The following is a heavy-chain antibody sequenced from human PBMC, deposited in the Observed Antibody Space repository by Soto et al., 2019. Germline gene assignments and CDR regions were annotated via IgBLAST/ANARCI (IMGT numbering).Heavy chain of an antibody. CDR3: AREGGESSDGLYYFDS. CDR1: DGSMNSDSSY. J-gene: IGHJ4*02. CDR2: IYYSGNT. Sequence: SETLSLTCRVSDGSMNSDSSYWGWIRQPPGKGLEWIGHIYYSGNTDYNPSLKSRLAISIDTSKNQFSLKLSSVTAADTAVYFCAREGGESSDGLYYFDSWGQGSLVTVSS. D-gene: IGHD3-16*01. V-gene: IGHV4-39*07.